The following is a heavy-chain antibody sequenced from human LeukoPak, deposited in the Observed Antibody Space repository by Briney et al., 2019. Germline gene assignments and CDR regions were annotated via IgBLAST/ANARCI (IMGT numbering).Heavy chain of an antibody. J-gene: IGHJ4*02. CDR2: INHSGST. V-gene: IGHV4-34*01. CDR1: GGSFSGYY. CDR3: ARGRRGSSYSQKNYFDY. Sequence: PSETPSLTCAVYGGSFSGYYWSWIRQPPGKGLEWIGEINHSGSTNYNPSLKSRVTISVDTSKNQFSLKLSSVTAADTAVYYCARGRRGSSYSQKNYFDYWGQGTLVTVSS. D-gene: IGHD2-21*01.